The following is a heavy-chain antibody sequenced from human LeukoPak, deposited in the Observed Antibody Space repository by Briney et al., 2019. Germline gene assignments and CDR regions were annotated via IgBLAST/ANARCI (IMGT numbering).Heavy chain of an antibody. Sequence: ASVKVSCKAPGYTFIDYGISWVRQAPGQGLEWMGWISAYNDNTNYAQKLQGRVTMTTDTSTSTAYMELRSLRSDDTAVYYCARDRSSGSYSLDYWGQGTLVTVSS. D-gene: IGHD1-26*01. CDR1: GYTFIDYG. V-gene: IGHV1-18*01. CDR2: ISAYNDNT. CDR3: ARDRSSGSYSLDY. J-gene: IGHJ4*02.